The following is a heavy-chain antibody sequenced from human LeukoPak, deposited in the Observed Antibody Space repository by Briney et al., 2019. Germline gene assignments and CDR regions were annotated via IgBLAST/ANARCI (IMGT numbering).Heavy chain of an antibody. CDR3: ARRYYYDSSGRDPFDC. V-gene: IGHV4-39*01. J-gene: IGHJ4*02. D-gene: IGHD3-22*01. CDR2: IYYSGNA. CDR1: GGSISSSSYY. Sequence: SETLSLTCTVSGGSISSSSYYWVWIRQPPGKGLEWIGSIYYSGNAYYNPSLKSRVSISLDTSKNQFSLKLSSVTAADTAVYYCARRYYYDSSGRDPFDCWGQGTLVTVSS.